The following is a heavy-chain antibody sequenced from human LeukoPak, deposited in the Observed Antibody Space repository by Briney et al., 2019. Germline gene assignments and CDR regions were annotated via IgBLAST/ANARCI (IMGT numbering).Heavy chain of an antibody. D-gene: IGHD3-22*01. CDR1: GFTFSSYA. CDR2: ISYDESNK. Sequence: GGSLRLSCAASGFTFSSYAMHWVRQAPGKGLEWVAYISYDESNKNYADSVKGRFTISRDSSQNTLYLQMNSLRAEDTAVYYCAKDRNSYYYDSSGYYDAFDIWGQGTMVTVSS. V-gene: IGHV3-30-3*01. J-gene: IGHJ3*02. CDR3: AKDRNSYYYDSSGYYDAFDI.